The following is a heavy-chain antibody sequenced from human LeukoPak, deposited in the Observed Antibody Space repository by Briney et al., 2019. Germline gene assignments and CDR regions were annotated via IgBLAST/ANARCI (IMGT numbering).Heavy chain of an antibody. V-gene: IGHV4-61*02. CDR2: IYTSGST. CDR3: ARDNYYYYGMDV. J-gene: IGHJ6*02. Sequence: RSSETLSLTCTVSGGSVSSSSHYWGWIRQPAGKGLEWIGRIYTSGSTNYNPSLKSRVTMSVDTSKNQFSLKLSSVTAADTAVYYCARDNYYYYGMDVWGQGTTVTVSS. CDR1: GGSVSSSSHY.